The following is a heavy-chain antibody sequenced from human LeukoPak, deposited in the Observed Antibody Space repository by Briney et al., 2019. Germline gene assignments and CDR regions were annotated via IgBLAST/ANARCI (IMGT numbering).Heavy chain of an antibody. D-gene: IGHD2-2*01. CDR1: GFTFSSYA. CDR3: AKGLKGAVVVPAARLFDY. V-gene: IGHV3-23*01. Sequence: GRSLRLSCAASGFTFSSYAMSWVRQAPGKGLEWVSAISGSGGSTYYADAVKGRFTISRDNSKNTLYLQMNSLRAEDTAVYYCAKGLKGAVVVPAARLFDYWGQGTLVTVSS. J-gene: IGHJ4*02. CDR2: ISGSGGST.